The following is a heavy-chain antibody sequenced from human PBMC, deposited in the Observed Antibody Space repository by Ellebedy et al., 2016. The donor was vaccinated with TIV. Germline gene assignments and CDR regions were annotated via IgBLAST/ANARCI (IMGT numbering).Heavy chain of an antibody. J-gene: IGHJ4*02. D-gene: IGHD3-16*01. CDR3: AKKGELWDFDY. CDR1: GFNFGGHA. Sequence: GESLKISCAASGFNFGGHAMKWVRQAPGKGLEWVSSFRSSAYSTAYADSVKGRFTISRYNSKNTLYLQMHSLRADDSAVYYWAKKGELWDFDYWGQGSVVTVSS. V-gene: IGHV3-23*05. CDR2: FRSSAYST.